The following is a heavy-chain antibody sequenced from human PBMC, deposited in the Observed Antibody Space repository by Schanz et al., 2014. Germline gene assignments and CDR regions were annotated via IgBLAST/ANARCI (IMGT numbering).Heavy chain of an antibody. D-gene: IGHD2-21*02. V-gene: IGHV3-23*05. CDR2: VSSRSDEI. CDR1: TFTFDHYA. CDR3: AKDLGVDCGDGCFNWYFDL. J-gene: IGHJ2*01. Sequence: EVQLLESGGGLVQPGGSLRLSCSASTFTFDHYAMTWVRQAPGKGLAWVAAVSSRSDEIKYADSVRGRFTISRDNSRSTMYLQMNSLRAEDTAVYFCAKDLGVDCGDGCFNWYFDLWGRGTLVTVSS.